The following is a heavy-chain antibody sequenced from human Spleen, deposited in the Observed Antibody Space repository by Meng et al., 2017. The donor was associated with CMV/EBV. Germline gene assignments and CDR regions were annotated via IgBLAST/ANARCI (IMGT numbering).Heavy chain of an antibody. Sequence: AASGYIFSGSAIHWVRQASGQGLEWVGRIRTQPNNNAAEYAASVRGRFTISRDDSKKTAYLQMNSLKTEDTAVYYCTRLWSTGGFDPWGQGTLVTVSS. J-gene: IGHJ5*02. CDR2: IRTQPNNNAA. CDR1: GYIFSGSA. CDR3: TRLWSTGGFDP. V-gene: IGHV3-73*01. D-gene: IGHD2-2*01.